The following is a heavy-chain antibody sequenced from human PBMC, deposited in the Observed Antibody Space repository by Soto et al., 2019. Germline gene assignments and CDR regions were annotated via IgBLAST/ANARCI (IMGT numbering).Heavy chain of an antibody. V-gene: IGHV1-18*01. CDR3: ARDAAIGMNDY. CDR2: ISAYNGTT. CDR1: GYTFTSYG. J-gene: IGHJ4*02. Sequence: QVQLVQSGAEVKKPVASVKVSCKASGYTFTSYGISWVRQAPGQGLEWMGWISAYNGTTKYAQKLEGRVTMTTDTSTSTAYMELRSLRSDDPAVYYCARDAAIGMNDYWGQGTPVTVSS. D-gene: IGHD1-20*01.